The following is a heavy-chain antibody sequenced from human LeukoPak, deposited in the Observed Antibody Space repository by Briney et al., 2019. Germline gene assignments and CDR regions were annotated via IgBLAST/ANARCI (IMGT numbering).Heavy chain of an antibody. J-gene: IGHJ4*02. D-gene: IGHD5-12*01. CDR2: ISSSSSYI. Sequence: GGSLRLSCAASGFTLSSYSMNWVRQAPGRGREWVSSISSSSSYIYYADSVKGRFTISRDNARNSLCMQKNSLRAEDTAVYYCAYQGSGYHSPIDHWGQGTLVTVPS. V-gene: IGHV3-21*01. CDR3: AYQGSGYHSPIDH. CDR1: GFTLSSYS.